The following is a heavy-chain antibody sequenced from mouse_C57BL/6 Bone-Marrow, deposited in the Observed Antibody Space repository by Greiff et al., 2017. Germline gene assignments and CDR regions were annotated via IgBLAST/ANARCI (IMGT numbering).Heavy chain of an antibody. CDR1: GYTFTSYT. V-gene: IGHV1-4*01. J-gene: IGHJ3*01. CDR2: INPSSGYT. Sequence: VQLQQSGAELARPGASVKMSCKASGYTFTSYTMHWVKQRPGQGLEWIGYINPSSGYTKYNQKFKDKATLTADKSSSTAYMQLSSLTSEDSAVYYCARLRRIAWFAYWGQGTLVTVSA. CDR3: ARLRRIAWFAY. D-gene: IGHD2-12*01.